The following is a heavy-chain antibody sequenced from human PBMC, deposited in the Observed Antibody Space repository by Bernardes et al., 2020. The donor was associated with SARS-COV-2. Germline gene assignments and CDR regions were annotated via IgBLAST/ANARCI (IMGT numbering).Heavy chain of an antibody. Sequence: TLSLTCAVSGGSFSDTYWDWIRQSPGKGLEWIGEINQRGSTNYNPSLKSRVTISVDTSKKQFSLRLTSVTAADTALYYCARGRDGYNYVRNWYFDVWGRGTLVAVSS. CDR2: INQRGST. V-gene: IGHV4-34*01. J-gene: IGHJ2*01. D-gene: IGHD5-12*01. CDR3: ARGRDGYNYVRNWYFDV. CDR1: GGSFSDTY.